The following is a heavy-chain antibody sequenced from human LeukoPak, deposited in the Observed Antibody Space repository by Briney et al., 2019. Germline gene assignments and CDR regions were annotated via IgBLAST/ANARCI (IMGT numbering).Heavy chain of an antibody. CDR3: AREGRGYSGYDRGIDY. CDR1: GGTFSSYA. J-gene: IGHJ4*02. CDR2: IIPIFGTA. V-gene: IGHV1-69*05. Sequence: SVKVSCKASGGTFSSYAISWVRQAPGQGLEWMGRIIPIFGTANYAQKFQGRVTITTDESTSTAYMELSSLRSEDTAVYYCAREGRGYSGYDRGIDYWGQGTLATVSS. D-gene: IGHD5-12*01.